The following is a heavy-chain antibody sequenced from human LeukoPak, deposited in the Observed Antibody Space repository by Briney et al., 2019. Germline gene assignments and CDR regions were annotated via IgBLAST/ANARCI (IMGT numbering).Heavy chain of an antibody. Sequence: GSLRLSCAASGFTFSSYAMSWVRQAPGKGLEWVSAISGSGGSTYYADSVKGRFTISRDNSKNTLYLQMNSLRAEDTAVYYCAKDPVVTPWFDPWGQGTLVTVSS. J-gene: IGHJ5*02. CDR3: AKDPVVTPWFDP. D-gene: IGHD4-23*01. CDR2: ISGSGGST. CDR1: GFTFSSYA. V-gene: IGHV3-23*01.